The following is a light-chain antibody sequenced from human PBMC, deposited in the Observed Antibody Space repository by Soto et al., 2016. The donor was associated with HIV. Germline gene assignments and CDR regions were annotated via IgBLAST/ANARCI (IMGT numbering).Light chain of an antibody. CDR3: QQYYSYPLT. Sequence: DIQMTQSPSSLSASVGDRITITCRASQSISNYLSWYQQKLGKAPKLLIYAASSLQSGVPSRFSGSGSGTDFTLTISCLQSEDFATYYCQQYYSYPLTFGGGTKVEIK. V-gene: IGKV1-39*01. CDR1: QSISNY. J-gene: IGKJ4*01. CDR2: AAS.